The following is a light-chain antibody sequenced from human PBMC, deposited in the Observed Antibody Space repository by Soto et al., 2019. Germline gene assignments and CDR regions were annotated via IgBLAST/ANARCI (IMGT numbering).Light chain of an antibody. CDR2: ENN. V-gene: IGLV1-51*02. Sequence: QSVLTQPPSVSAAPGQKVTISCSGSSSNIGNNYVSWYQQLPGTAPKLLIYENNKRPSGIPDLFSGSKSGTSATLGITGLQTGDEADYYCGTWDSSLSAAGGVFGGGTKLTVL. J-gene: IGLJ2*01. CDR3: GTWDSSLSAAGGV. CDR1: SSNIGNNY.